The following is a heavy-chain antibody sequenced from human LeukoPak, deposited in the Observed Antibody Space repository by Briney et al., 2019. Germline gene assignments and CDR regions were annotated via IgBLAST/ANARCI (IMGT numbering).Heavy chain of an antibody. Sequence: GGSLRLSCAASGFTVSSNYMSWVRQAPGKGLEWVSVIYSGGSTYYADSVKGRFTISRHNSKNTLYLQMNSLRAEDTAVYYCARLVGSSSWPVTYYFDYWGQGTLVTVSS. D-gene: IGHD6-13*01. CDR3: ARLVGSSSWPVTYYFDY. V-gene: IGHV3-53*04. CDR1: GFTVSSNY. CDR2: IYSGGST. J-gene: IGHJ4*02.